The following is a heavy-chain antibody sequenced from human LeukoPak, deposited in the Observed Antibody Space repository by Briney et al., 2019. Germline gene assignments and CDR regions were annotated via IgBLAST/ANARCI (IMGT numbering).Heavy chain of an antibody. J-gene: IGHJ4*02. CDR2: ISGSGGST. CDR3: AKEAYDFWSGYYFLLDY. Sequence: GGSLRLSCAASGFAPSSYAMSWVRQAPGKGLERVSAISGSGGSTYYADSVKGRFTISRDNSKNTLYLQMNSLRAEDTAVYYCAKEAYDFWSGYYFLLDYWGQGTLVTVSS. V-gene: IGHV3-23*01. CDR1: GFAPSSYA. D-gene: IGHD3-3*01.